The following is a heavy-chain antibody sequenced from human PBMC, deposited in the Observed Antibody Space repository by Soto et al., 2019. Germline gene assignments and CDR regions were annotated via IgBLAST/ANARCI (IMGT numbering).Heavy chain of an antibody. Sequence: PGGSLRLSCAASGFTFSSYWMSWVRQAPGKGLEWVANIKQDGSEKYYVDSVKGRFTISRDNAKNSLYLQMNSLRAEDTAVYYCARRKGIAARYYYYYYGMDVWGQGTTVTVS. CDR2: IKQDGSEK. J-gene: IGHJ6*02. CDR1: GFTFSSYW. CDR3: ARRKGIAARYYYYYYGMDV. V-gene: IGHV3-7*01. D-gene: IGHD6-6*01.